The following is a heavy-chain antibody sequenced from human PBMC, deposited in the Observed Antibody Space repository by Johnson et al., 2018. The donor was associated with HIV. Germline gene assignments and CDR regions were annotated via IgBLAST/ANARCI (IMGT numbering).Heavy chain of an antibody. Sequence: VQVVESGGGLVQPGGSLRLSCAASGFTFSSYAMHWVRQAPGKGLEWVSGIHWNGGRTVYVDSMKGRFTISRDNAKNSLYLQMNSLRAEDTAVYYCARPGYYDSSGLDAFDIWGQGTMVTVSS. V-gene: IGHV3-20*04. CDR1: GFTFSSYA. D-gene: IGHD3-22*01. CDR3: ARPGYYDSSGLDAFDI. CDR2: IHWNGGRT. J-gene: IGHJ3*02.